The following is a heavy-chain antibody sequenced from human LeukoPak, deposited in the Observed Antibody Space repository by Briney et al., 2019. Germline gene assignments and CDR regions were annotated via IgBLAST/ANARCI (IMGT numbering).Heavy chain of an antibody. V-gene: IGHV4-38-2*02. CDR2: IYHSGST. Sequence: SESLSLTCTVSGYSISSGYYWGWIRQPPGKGLEWIGSIYHSGSTYYNPSLKSRVTISVDTSKNQFSLKLSSVTAADTAVYYCAGGLTIFGVVTPTHFDYWGQGTLVTVSS. D-gene: IGHD3-3*01. CDR3: AGGLTIFGVVTPTHFDY. J-gene: IGHJ4*02. CDR1: GYSISSGYY.